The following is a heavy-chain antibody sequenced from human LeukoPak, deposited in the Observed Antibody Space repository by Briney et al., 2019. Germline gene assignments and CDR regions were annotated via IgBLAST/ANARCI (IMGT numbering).Heavy chain of an antibody. CDR3: AKDKGREGDY. Sequence: GGSLRLSCAASGFTFSSYAMHWVRQAPGKGLEWVAVISSEGSEKFYADSVKGRFTISRDNSKNTLNLQMNGLRVEDTAVYYCAKDKGREGDYWGQGTLVTVSS. D-gene: IGHD1-26*01. J-gene: IGHJ4*02. CDR1: GFTFSSYA. CDR2: ISSEGSEK. V-gene: IGHV3-30*04.